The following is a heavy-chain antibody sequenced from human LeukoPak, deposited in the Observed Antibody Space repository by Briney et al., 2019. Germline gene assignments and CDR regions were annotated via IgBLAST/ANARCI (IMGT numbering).Heavy chain of an antibody. CDR1: GGTFSSYA. CDR2: ILPIFGTA. Sequence: SVKVSCKASGGTFSSYAISWVRQAPGQGLEWMGGILPIFGTANYAQKFQGRVTTTTDESTSTAYMELSSLRSEDTAVYYCARDGGAAAGPNWFDPWGQGTLVTVSS. V-gene: IGHV1-69*05. CDR3: ARDGGAAAGPNWFDP. J-gene: IGHJ5*02. D-gene: IGHD6-13*01.